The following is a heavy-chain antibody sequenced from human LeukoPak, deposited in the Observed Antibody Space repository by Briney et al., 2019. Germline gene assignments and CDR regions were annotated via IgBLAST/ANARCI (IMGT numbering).Heavy chain of an antibody. V-gene: IGHV3-7*01. CDR3: ARDASSGTYFSYAFDM. CDR1: GFSFSIYW. D-gene: IGHD1-26*01. CDR2: IKPDGDEK. Sequence: GGSLRLSCAASGFSFSIYWMSWVRQAPGKGLEWVANIKPDGDEKYYVDSVKGRFTISRDNAKNSLYLEMNTLRAEDTAVYYCARDASSGTYFSYAFDMWGQGTAVTVSS. J-gene: IGHJ3*02.